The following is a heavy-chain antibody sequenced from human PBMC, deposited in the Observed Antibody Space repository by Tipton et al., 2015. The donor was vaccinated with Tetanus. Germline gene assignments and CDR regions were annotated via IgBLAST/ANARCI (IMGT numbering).Heavy chain of an antibody. CDR1: GFTFSIYY. J-gene: IGHJ6*02. CDR3: ARGGNYNSQYGLDV. CDR2: ISSSGSTI. V-gene: IGHV3-11*01. D-gene: IGHD5-24*01. Sequence: SLRLSCSASGFTFSIYYMSWIRQPPGKGLEWISYISSSGSTINNADSVKGRFTISRDNAKNSLYRQLDSLRAEDTATYYWARGGNYNSQYGLDVWGQGTPVTVSS.